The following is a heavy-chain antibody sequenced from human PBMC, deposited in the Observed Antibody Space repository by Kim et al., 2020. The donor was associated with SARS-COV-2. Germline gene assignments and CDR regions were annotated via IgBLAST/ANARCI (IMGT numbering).Heavy chain of an antibody. Sequence: NYNPSLKSRVTISVDTSKNQFSLKLSSVTAADTAVYYCARVGKLRLGLGYWGQGTLVTVSS. J-gene: IGHJ4*02. V-gene: IGHV4-34*01. D-gene: IGHD3-16*01. CDR3: ARVGKLRLGLGY.